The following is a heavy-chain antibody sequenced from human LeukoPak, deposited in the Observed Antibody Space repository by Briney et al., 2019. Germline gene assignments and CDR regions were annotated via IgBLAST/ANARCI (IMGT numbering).Heavy chain of an antibody. CDR2: IKQDGSEK. V-gene: IGHV3-7*04. Sequence: PGGSLRLSCAASGFTFSNYWMTWVRQAPGKGLECVANIKQDGSEKYYVDSVKGRFTISRDNAKNSLYLQMSSLRAEDTAVYYCARDQENYYDSENYYRFYFDYWGQGALVTVSS. J-gene: IGHJ4*02. CDR3: ARDQENYYDSENYYRFYFDY. CDR1: GFTFSNYW. D-gene: IGHD3-10*01.